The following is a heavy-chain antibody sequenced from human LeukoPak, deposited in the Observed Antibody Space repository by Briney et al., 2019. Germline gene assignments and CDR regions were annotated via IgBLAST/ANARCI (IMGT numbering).Heavy chain of an antibody. V-gene: IGHV4-39*01. J-gene: IGHJ1*01. CDR2: THYSGIT. D-gene: IGHD2-2*01. CDR1: ADSDNTNNYY. CDR3: AGGYAESLLVAEYVDH. Sequence: SETLSLTCTVSADSDNTNNYYWAWIRQPPGKGLEWIATTHYSGITFYHESLKSRVTTFMDTSKNQISLRLTSVIACDTALYYCAGGYAESLLVAEYVDHWGPGTLVTVSS.